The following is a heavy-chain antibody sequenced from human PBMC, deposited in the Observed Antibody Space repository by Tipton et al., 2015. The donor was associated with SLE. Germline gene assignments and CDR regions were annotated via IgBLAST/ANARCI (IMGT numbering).Heavy chain of an antibody. V-gene: IGHV6-1*01. CDR3: ASKTYYYGSSGYYYWVFYYFDY. J-gene: IGHJ4*02. CDR1: GDSVSSNSAA. CDR2: TYYRSKWYN. D-gene: IGHD3-22*01. Sequence: LVKPTQTLSLTCAISGDSVSSNSAAWNWIRQSPSRGLEWLGRTYYRSKWYNDYAVSVKSRITINPDTSKNQFSLQLNSVTPEDTAVYYCASKTYYYGSSGYYYWVFYYFDYWGQGTLVTVSS.